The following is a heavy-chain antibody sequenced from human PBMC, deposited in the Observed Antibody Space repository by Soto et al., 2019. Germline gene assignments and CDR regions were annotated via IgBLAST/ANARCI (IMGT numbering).Heavy chain of an antibody. J-gene: IGHJ6*03. CDR2: IYYSGST. V-gene: IGHV4-39*01. CDR1: GGSISSSSYY. Sequence: QLQLQESGPGLVKPSETLSLTCTVSGGSISSSSYYWGWIRQPPGKGLEWIGSIYYSGSTYYNPSLKSRVTISVDTSKNQFSLKLSSVTAADTAVYYCARLRRADYYMDVWGKGTTVTVSS. D-gene: IGHD4-17*01. CDR3: ARLRRADYYMDV.